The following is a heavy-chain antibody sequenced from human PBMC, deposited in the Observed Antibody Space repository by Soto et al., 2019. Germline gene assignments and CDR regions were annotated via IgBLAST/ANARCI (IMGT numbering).Heavy chain of an antibody. D-gene: IGHD1-1*01. CDR3: AKLYWNPRYFDY. J-gene: IGHJ4*02. CDR1: GFTFTNVA. CDR2: ITDGGGST. Sequence: WGSLRLSCVASGFTFTNVAMTWVRQAPGKWLEWVSSITDGGGSTDYADSVKGRFTISRDNSKSTLYLQMNNLRADDTAVYYCAKLYWNPRYFDYWGQGARVTVSS. V-gene: IGHV3-23*01.